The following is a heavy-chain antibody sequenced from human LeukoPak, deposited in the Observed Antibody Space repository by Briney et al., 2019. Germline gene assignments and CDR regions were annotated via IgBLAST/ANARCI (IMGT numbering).Heavy chain of an antibody. CDR1: GGSVSSGSYY. CDR3: ARLGDYGDYGH. Sequence: SETLSLTCTVSGGSVSSGSYYWSWIRQPPGKGLEWIGYIYYSGSTNYNPSLKSRVTVSVDTSKNQFSLKLSSVTAADTAVYYCARLGDYGDYGHWDQGTLVTVSS. J-gene: IGHJ4*02. D-gene: IGHD4-17*01. V-gene: IGHV4-61*01. CDR2: IYYSGST.